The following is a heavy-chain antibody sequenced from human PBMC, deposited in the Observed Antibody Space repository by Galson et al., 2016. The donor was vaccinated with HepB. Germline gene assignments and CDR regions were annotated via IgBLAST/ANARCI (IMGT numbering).Heavy chain of an antibody. CDR2: IKQDGSRK. D-gene: IGHD3-22*01. J-gene: IGHJ6*02. CDR1: GFSFNKYW. V-gene: IGHV3-7*01. CDR3: ARDLRDYYDTYYGLDV. Sequence: SLRLSCAASGFSFNKYWMSWVRQAPGKGLEWVANIKQDGSRKYYVDSVKGRFTISRDNSKNTLFLQMNSLRPDDTGVYFCARDLRDYYDTYYGLDVWGQGTTVTVSS.